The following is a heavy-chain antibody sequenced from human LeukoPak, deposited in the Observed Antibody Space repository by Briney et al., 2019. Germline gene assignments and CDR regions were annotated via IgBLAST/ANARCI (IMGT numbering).Heavy chain of an antibody. D-gene: IGHD3-16*02. Sequence: GGSLRLSCAASGFTFSSYDMHWVRQATGKGLEWVSAIGTAGDTYYPGSVKGRFTISRENAKNSLYLQMNSLRAGDTAVYYCARGDYVWGSYRYNAFDIWGQGTMVTVSS. V-gene: IGHV3-13*01. CDR1: GFTFSSYD. J-gene: IGHJ3*02. CDR3: ARGDYVWGSYRYNAFDI. CDR2: IGTAGDT.